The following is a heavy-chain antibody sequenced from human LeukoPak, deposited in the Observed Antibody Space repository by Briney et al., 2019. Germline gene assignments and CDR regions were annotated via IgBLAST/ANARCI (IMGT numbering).Heavy chain of an antibody. V-gene: IGHV3-30*18. CDR3: AKETYSTSWQLDS. J-gene: IGHJ4*02. Sequence: GGSPRLSCAASGFTFSSYGMHWVRQDSGKGLEWVAVISYDGGTKYYADSVKGRFTVSRDNSKNTLYLQMNSLRSEDTAVYFCAKETYSTSWQLDSWGQGTLVTVSS. CDR1: GFTFSSYG. CDR2: ISYDGGTK. D-gene: IGHD6-13*01.